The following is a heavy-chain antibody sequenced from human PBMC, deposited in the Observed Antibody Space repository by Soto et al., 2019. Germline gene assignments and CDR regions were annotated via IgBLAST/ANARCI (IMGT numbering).Heavy chain of an antibody. D-gene: IGHD3-3*01. Sequence: QVQLQESGPGLVTPSQTLFLTCSVSGVSINHDGCYWTSVRRHPGTGLEWIGYISFNGSTCYNPSLTSRLTMSPDMSNHQISLSLASLTAADRAVYFCARSPGIPFDHYDFPTGIPGMDVWGRGTTVTVSS. J-gene: IGHJ6*02. CDR2: ISFNGST. CDR1: GVSINHDGCY. CDR3: ARSPGIPFDHYDFPTGIPGMDV. V-gene: IGHV4-31*02.